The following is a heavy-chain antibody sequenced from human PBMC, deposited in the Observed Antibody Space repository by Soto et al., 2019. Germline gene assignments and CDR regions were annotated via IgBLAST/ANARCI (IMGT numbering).Heavy chain of an antibody. V-gene: IGHV3-48*03. CDR1: GFTFSSYE. Sequence: EVQLVESGGGLVQPGGSLRLSCAASGFTFSSYEMIWVRQAPGEGLEFLSYITRGGSIIHYAASVKGRFTISRDNAKTSLYLQMNSLRAEVSAVYYCASVWSGYSGAQYWGHGTLVTVSS. D-gene: IGHD3-3*01. CDR3: ASVWSGYSGAQY. J-gene: IGHJ4*01. CDR2: ITRGGSII.